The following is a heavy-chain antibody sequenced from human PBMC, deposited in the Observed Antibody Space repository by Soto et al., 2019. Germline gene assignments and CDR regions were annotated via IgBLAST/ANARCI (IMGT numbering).Heavy chain of an antibody. D-gene: IGHD6-13*01. V-gene: IGHV4-39*01. CDR2: IYYSGNT. J-gene: IGHJ4*02. Sequence: QLQLQESGPGLVKPSETLSLTCTVSGGSISSSSYYWGWIRQPPGKGLEWIGSIYYSGNTYYNPSLKSRVTISVDTSKNQFSLKLSSVTAADTAVYYCARRSREAAGPGAPRVYFDYWGQGTLVTVSS. CDR1: GGSISSSSYY. CDR3: ARRSREAAGPGAPRVYFDY.